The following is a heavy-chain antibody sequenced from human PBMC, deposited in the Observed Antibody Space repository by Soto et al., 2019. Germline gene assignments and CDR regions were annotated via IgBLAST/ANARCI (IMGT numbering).Heavy chain of an antibody. CDR3: ARDPGIAVAGTSY. V-gene: IGHV1-2*02. CDR1: GYTFTGYY. Sequence: ASVKVSCKASGYTFTGYYMHWGRQAPGQGLEWMGWINPNSGGTNYAQKFQGRVTMTRDTSISTAYMELSRLRSDDTAVYYCARDPGIAVAGTSYWGQGTLVTVSS. CDR2: INPNSGGT. J-gene: IGHJ4*02. D-gene: IGHD6-19*01.